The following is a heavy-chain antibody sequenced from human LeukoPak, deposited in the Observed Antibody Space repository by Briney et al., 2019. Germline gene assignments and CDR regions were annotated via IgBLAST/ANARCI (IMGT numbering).Heavy chain of an antibody. V-gene: IGHV4-59*01. J-gene: IGHJ6*02. CDR1: GASMSGFF. CDR2: IYYSGSST. Sequence: SETLSLTCTVSGASMSGFFWTWIRQPPGRALEWIGSIYYSGSSTKCNPSLKSRVTISVDTSKSQFSLNLNSATAADTAVYYCARTSRHFYGSGTNLTPWPAGMDVWGQGTTVTVSS. CDR3: ARTSRHFYGSGTNLTPWPAGMDV. D-gene: IGHD3-10*01.